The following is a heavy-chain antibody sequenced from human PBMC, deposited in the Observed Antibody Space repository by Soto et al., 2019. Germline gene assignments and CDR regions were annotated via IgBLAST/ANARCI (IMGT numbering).Heavy chain of an antibody. CDR2: ISYDGSNK. D-gene: IGHD6-19*01. V-gene: IGHV3-30*18. CDR1: GFTFSSYG. CDR3: AKDHSSGCADY. J-gene: IGHJ4*02. Sequence: QVQLVESGGGVVQPGRSLRLSCAASGFTFSSYGMHWVRQAPGKGLEWVAVISYDGSNKYDADSVKGRFTISRDNSKNTLYLQMNSLRAEDTAVYYCAKDHSSGCADYWGQGTLVTVSS.